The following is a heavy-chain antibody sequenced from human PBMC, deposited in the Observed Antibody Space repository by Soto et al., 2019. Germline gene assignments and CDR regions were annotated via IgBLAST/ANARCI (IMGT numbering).Heavy chain of an antibody. D-gene: IGHD2-21*01. CDR2: ISGSGGST. CDR1: GFTFSSYA. J-gene: IGHJ6*02. Sequence: EVQLLESGGGLVQPGGSLRLSCVASGFTFSSYAMSWVRQAPGKGLEWVSAISGSGGSTYYADSVKGRFTISRDNSKNTLYLQMNSLRAEDTAVYYCAKGGCYSPAACGMDVWGQGTTVTVSS. V-gene: IGHV3-23*01. CDR3: AKGGCYSPAACGMDV.